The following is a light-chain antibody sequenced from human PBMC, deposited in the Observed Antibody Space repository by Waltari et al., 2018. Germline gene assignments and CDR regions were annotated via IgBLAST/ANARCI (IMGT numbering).Light chain of an antibody. CDR1: GSNIESNP. CDR2: SNS. V-gene: IGLV1-44*01. Sequence: QPVVTQPPSASGTPGQRVTISCSGSGSNIESNPVNWYQQVPGRAPKLLIYSNSHRPSGVPDRFSASTSGRSASLAISGLQSDDEGNYYCASWDYSLNGVVYGGGTKLTVL. J-gene: IGLJ2*01. CDR3: ASWDYSLNGVV.